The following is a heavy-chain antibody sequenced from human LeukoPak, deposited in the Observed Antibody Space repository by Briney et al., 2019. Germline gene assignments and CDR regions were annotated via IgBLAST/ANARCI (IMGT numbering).Heavy chain of an antibody. CDR1: GGTFSSYA. J-gene: IGHJ6*02. V-gene: IGHV1-69*04. D-gene: IGHD3-10*01. Sequence: SVKVSCKASGGTFSSYAISWVRQAPGQGLEWMGRIIPILGIANYAQKFQGRVTITADKSTSTAYMELSSLRSEDTAVYYCCGSGIGDYYYYGMDVWGQGTTVTVSS. CDR2: IIPILGIA. CDR3: CGSGIGDYYYYGMDV.